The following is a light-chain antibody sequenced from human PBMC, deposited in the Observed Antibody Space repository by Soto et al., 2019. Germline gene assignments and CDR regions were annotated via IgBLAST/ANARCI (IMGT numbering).Light chain of an antibody. V-gene: IGKV1-39*01. J-gene: IGKJ2*01. CDR3: QQSYTIPYT. CDR1: QSISTY. CDR2: AAS. Sequence: DIQMTQSPSSLPASVGDRVTLTCRASQSISTYLNWYQQKPGKAPKLLIYAASSLQSGVPSRLSGSGSGTDXXXTISSLQPEDFATYYCQQSYTIPYTFGQGTKLEIK.